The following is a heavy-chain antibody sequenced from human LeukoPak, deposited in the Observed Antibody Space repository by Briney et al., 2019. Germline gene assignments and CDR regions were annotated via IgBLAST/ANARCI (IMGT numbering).Heavy chain of an antibody. V-gene: IGHV4-61*02. CDR1: GGSISSGSYY. D-gene: IGHD3-22*01. CDR3: ARLLMYDNSGYLNY. CDR2: IYTSGST. J-gene: IGHJ4*02. Sequence: SQTLSLTCTVSGGSISSGSYYWSWIRQPAGKGLEWIGRIYTSGSTNYNPSLKSRVTISVDTSKNQFSLKLSSVTAADTAVYYCARLLMYDNSGYLNYWGQGTLVTVSS.